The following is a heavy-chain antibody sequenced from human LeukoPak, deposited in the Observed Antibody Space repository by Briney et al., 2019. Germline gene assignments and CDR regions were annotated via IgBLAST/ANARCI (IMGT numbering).Heavy chain of an antibody. Sequence: SETLSLTCPVSGGSISSYYWSWIRQPPGKGLEWIGYIYYSGSTSYNPSLKSRVSISIDMSKNQFSLKLSSVTAADTAVYYCASLRDAPWGQGTLVTVSS. J-gene: IGHJ5*02. D-gene: IGHD5-12*01. CDR1: GGSISSYY. V-gene: IGHV4-59*01. CDR2: IYYSGST. CDR3: ASLRDAP.